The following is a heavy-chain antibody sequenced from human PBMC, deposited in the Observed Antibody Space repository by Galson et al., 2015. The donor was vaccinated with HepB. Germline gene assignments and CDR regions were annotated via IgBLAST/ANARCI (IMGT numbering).Heavy chain of an antibody. CDR2: IIPIFGTA. CDR1: GGTFSSYA. J-gene: IGHJ4*02. D-gene: IGHD3-22*01. V-gene: IGHV1-69*13. CDR3: ARGRRITMIVALGKGYYFDY. Sequence: SVKVSCKASGGTFSSYAISWVRQAPGQGLEWMGGIIPIFGTANYAQKFQGRVTITADESTSTAYMELSSLRSEDTAVYYCARGRRITMIVALGKGYYFDYWGQGTLVTVSS.